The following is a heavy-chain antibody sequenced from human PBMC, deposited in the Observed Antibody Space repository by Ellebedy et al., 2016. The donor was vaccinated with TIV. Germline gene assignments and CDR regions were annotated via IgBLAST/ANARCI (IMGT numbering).Heavy chain of an antibody. Sequence: GESLKISCAASGFTFSSYAMSWVRQAPGKGLEWVSAISGSGGSTYYADSVKGRFTISRDNSKNTLYLQMNSLRAEDTAVYYCAKAVGSWFGESSQRFDPWGQGTPVTVSS. CDR2: ISGSGGST. V-gene: IGHV3-23*01. J-gene: IGHJ5*02. D-gene: IGHD3-10*01. CDR1: GFTFSSYA. CDR3: AKAVGSWFGESSQRFDP.